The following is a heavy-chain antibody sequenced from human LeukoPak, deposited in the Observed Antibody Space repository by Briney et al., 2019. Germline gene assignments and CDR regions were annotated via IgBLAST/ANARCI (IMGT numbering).Heavy chain of an antibody. J-gene: IGHJ3*02. CDR3: ARPPQTYYYDSSGYQAFDI. V-gene: IGHV4-34*01. Sequence: SETLSLTCAVYGGSFSGYYWSWIRQPPGKGLEWIGEINHSGSTNYNPSLKSRVTISVDTSKIEFSLKLSSVTAADTAVYYCARPPQTYYYDSSGYQAFDIWGQGTMVTVSS. CDR1: GGSFSGYY. CDR2: INHSGST. D-gene: IGHD3-22*01.